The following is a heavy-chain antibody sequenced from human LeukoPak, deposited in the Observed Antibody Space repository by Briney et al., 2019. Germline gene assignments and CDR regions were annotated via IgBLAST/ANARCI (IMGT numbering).Heavy chain of an antibody. CDR2: ISYDGSNK. J-gene: IGHJ4*02. CDR1: GFNFSTYA. CDR3: AKASGSTYFDY. Sequence: QLVESGGGLVQPGGSLRLSCAASGFNFSTYAMNWVRQAPGKGLEWVAVISYDGSNKYYADSVKGRFTISRDNSKNTVYLQMNSLRGEDTALYYCAKASGSTYFDYWGQGTLVTVSS. D-gene: IGHD5-12*01. V-gene: IGHV3-30*04.